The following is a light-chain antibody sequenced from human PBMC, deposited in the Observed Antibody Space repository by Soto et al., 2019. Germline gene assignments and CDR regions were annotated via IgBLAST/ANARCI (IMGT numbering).Light chain of an antibody. J-gene: IGLJ3*02. V-gene: IGLV1-40*01. CDR1: SSNIGAGYD. CDR3: QSHDSSLSGWV. CDR2: GNS. Sequence: QLVLTQPPSVSGAPGQRVTISCTESSSNIGAGYDVHWYQQLPGKAPKLLIYGNSNRPSGVPDRFSGSKSGTSASLAITGLQEEDEAAYYCQSHDSSLSGWVFGGGTKLTVL.